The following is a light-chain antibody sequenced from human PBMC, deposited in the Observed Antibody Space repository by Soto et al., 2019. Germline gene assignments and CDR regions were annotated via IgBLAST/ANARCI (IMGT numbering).Light chain of an antibody. V-gene: IGKV1-5*03. CDR2: KAS. CDR3: QQYSSQSSYT. J-gene: IGKJ2*01. Sequence: DIRMTQSPSTLSASVGDRATITCRASQSISTWLAWYQQKPGKAPKLLIYKASSLASGVPSRFSGSGPGTDFTLTISSLEPDDFAVYYCQQYSSQSSYTFGRGNKLEIK. CDR1: QSISTW.